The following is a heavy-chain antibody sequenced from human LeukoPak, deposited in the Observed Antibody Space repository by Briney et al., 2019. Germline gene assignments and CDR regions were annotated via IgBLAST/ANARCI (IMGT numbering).Heavy chain of an antibody. J-gene: IGHJ4*02. D-gene: IGHD1-26*01. V-gene: IGHV3-30*18. Sequence: GGSLRLSCAASGFTFSSYGIHWVRQAPGKGLEWVAVISNDGSNKYYADSVKGRFTISRDNSKNTLYLQMNSLRAEDTAVYYCAKGTGRWELEWGQGTLVTVSS. CDR3: AKGTGRWELE. CDR2: ISNDGSNK. CDR1: GFTFSSYG.